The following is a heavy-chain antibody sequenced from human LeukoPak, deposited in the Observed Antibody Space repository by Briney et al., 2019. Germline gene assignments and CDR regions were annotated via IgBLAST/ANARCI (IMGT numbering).Heavy chain of an antibody. D-gene: IGHD5-18*01. Sequence: SETLSLTCTVSGGSISSYYWSWIRQPPGKGLEWIGYIYYSGSTNYNPSLKSRVTISVDTSKNQFSLKLSSVTAADTAVYYCAKDLWGAAMVTVVAYYGMDVWGQGTTVTVSS. V-gene: IGHV4-59*01. CDR1: GGSISSYY. CDR3: AKDLWGAAMVTVVAYYGMDV. J-gene: IGHJ6*02. CDR2: IYYSGST.